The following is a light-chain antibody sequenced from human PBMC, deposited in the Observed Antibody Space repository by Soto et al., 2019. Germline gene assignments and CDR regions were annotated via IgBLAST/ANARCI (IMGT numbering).Light chain of an antibody. CDR3: SSYTSGNTFV. CDR2: EVV. CDR1: SSDVGGYTY. V-gene: IGLV2-14*01. J-gene: IGLJ1*01. Sequence: SVLTQPASVSGSPGQSITISCTGTSSDVGGYTYVSWYQQRPGKAPKLIIFEVVNRPSGVSNRFSGSKSGNTASLTISGLQAEDGADYYCSSYTSGNTFVFGPGTKVTVL.